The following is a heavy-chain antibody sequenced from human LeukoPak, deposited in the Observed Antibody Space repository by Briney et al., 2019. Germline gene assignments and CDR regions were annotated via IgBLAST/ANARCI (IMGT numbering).Heavy chain of an antibody. CDR3: ARDDSKQYDY. CDR2: ISYDGSNK. J-gene: IGHJ4*02. D-gene: IGHD4-11*01. V-gene: IGHV3-30-3*01. CDR1: GFTFSSYA. Sequence: GRSLRLSCAASGFTFSSYAMHWVRQAPGKGLEGGAVISYDGSNKYYADSVKGRFTISRDNSKHTLYLQMNSLRAEDTAVYYCARDDSKQYDYWGQGTLVTVSS.